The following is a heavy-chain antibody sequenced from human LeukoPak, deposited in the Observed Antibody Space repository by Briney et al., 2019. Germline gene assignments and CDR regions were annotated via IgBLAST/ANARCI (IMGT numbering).Heavy chain of an antibody. Sequence: GASVKVSCKASGYTFTGYGFGWVRQAPGQGLGWLGWFSAYNGNTNYAQKLQGRVTMTTDTSTSTAYMELRSLRSDDTAVYYYARDKKWELRGGFDYWGQGTLVTVSS. D-gene: IGHD1-26*01. V-gene: IGHV1-18*01. CDR3: ARDKKWELRGGFDY. J-gene: IGHJ4*02. CDR1: GYTFTGYG. CDR2: FSAYNGNT.